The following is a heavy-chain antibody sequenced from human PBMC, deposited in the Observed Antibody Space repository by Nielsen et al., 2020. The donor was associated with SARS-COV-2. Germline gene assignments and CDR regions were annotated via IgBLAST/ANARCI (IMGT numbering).Heavy chain of an antibody. V-gene: IGHV5-10-1*01. CDR3: ARHHVLRFLEWPAFGMDV. CDR2: IDPSDSYT. J-gene: IGHJ6*02. D-gene: IGHD3-3*01. Sequence: GESLKISCKGSGYSFTSYWISWVRQMPGKGLEWMGRIDPSDSYTNYSPSFQGHVTISADKSISTAYLQWSSLKASDTAMYYCARHHVLRFLEWPAFGMDVWGQGTTVTVSS. CDR1: GYSFTSYW.